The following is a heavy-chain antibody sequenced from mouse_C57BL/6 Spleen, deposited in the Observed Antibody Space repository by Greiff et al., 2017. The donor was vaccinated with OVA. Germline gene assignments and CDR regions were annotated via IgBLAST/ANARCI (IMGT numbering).Heavy chain of an antibody. Sequence: QVQLQQSGPELVKPGASVKISCKASGYAFSSSWMNWVKQRPGKGLEWIGRIYPGDGDTNYNGKFTGKATLTADKSSSTAYMQLSSLTSEDAAVYFCARGGSSPWFAYWGQGTLVTVSA. D-gene: IGHD1-1*01. J-gene: IGHJ3*01. CDR1: GYAFSSSW. CDR3: ARGGSSPWFAY. V-gene: IGHV1-82*01. CDR2: IYPGDGDT.